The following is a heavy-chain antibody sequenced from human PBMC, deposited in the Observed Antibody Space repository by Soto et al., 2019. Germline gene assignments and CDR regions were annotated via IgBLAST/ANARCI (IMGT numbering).Heavy chain of an antibody. D-gene: IGHD6-19*01. J-gene: IGHJ6*02. CDR3: ARGPPSYSSGWYGPLYGMDV. CDR1: GGSISSGGYY. V-gene: IGHV4-31*03. CDR2: IYDSGST. Sequence: TLSLTCTVSGGSISSGGYYWSWIRQHPGKGLEWIGYIYDSGSTYDNPSLNSRFTISVDTSKNQFSLKLISVTAADTAVYYCARGPPSYSSGWYGPLYGMDVWGQGTTVTVSS.